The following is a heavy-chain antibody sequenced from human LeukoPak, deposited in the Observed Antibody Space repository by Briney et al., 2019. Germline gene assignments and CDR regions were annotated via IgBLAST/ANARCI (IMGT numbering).Heavy chain of an antibody. J-gene: IGHJ4*02. CDR2: ISYDGSNK. V-gene: IGHV3-30*18. CDR3: AKERRRATDY. D-gene: IGHD1-26*01. Sequence: GGSLRLSCAASGFTFSNYGMHWVRQAPGKGLEWVAVISYDGSNKYYADSVKGRFTISRDNSKNTLYLQMNSLRAEDTAVYYCAKERRRATDYWGQGTLVTVSS. CDR1: GFTFSNYG.